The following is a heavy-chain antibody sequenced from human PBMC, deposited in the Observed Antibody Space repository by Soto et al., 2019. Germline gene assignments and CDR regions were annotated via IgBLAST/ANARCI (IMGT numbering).Heavy chain of an antibody. V-gene: IGHV4-31*03. Sequence: SETLSLTCTVSGVSVSTGGYFWTWIRQHPGKGLEWIGNIYYSGMTYYNPSLRGRVSISLDPSESQFSLKLISVTAADTAVYYCARDSSGPGYSYGKFDYWGQGALVTVSS. CDR3: ARDSSGPGYSYGKFDY. CDR1: GVSVSTGGYF. CDR2: IYYSGMT. D-gene: IGHD5-18*01. J-gene: IGHJ4*02.